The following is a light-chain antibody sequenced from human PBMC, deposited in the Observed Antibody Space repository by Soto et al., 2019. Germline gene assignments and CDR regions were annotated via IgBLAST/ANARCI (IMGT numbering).Light chain of an antibody. Sequence: QSALTQPASVSGSPGQSITISCTGTSSDFAGDNYVSWYQEHPGKAPKLMMYEVSNRPSGVSNRFSGSRSGNTASLTISGLQSEDEDEYYCNSYTSSKTFVFGTGPKLTVL. V-gene: IGLV2-14*01. CDR3: NSYTSSKTFV. CDR1: SSDFAGDNY. J-gene: IGLJ1*01. CDR2: EVS.